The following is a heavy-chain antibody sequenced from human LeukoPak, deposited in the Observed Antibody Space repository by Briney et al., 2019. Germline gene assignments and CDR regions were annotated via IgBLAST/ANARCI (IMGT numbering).Heavy chain of an antibody. D-gene: IGHD4-17*01. CDR1: GGSISSGSYY. CDR3: ARDLGYGDYGYFDY. V-gene: IGHV4-61*02. Sequence: SETLSLTCTVSGGSISSGSYYWSWIRQPAGKGLEWIGRIYTSGSTNYNPSLKSRVTISVDTSKNQFSLKLSSVTAADTAVYYCARDLGYGDYGYFDYWGQGTLVTVSS. CDR2: IYTSGST. J-gene: IGHJ4*02.